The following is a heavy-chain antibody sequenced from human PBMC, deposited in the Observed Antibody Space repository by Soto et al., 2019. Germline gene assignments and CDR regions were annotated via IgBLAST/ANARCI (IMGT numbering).Heavy chain of an antibody. CDR1: GFTFSSYA. D-gene: IGHD3-22*01. CDR2: ISGSGGST. V-gene: IGHV3-23*01. J-gene: IGHJ4*02. Sequence: GGSLRLSCAASGFTFSSYAMSWVRQAPGKGLEWVSAISGSGGSTYYADSVKGRFTISRENSKNTLYLQMNSLRAEDTAVYYCAKKDQGGSSGYYPTLKGGVDYWGQGTLVTVSS. CDR3: AKKDQGGSSGYYPTLKGGVDY.